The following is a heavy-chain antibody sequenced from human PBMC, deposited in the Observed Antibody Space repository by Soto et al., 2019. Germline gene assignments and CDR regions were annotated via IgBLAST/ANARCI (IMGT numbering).Heavy chain of an antibody. CDR3: AKYVRVAAVFDDGLDV. J-gene: IGHJ6*02. D-gene: IGHD6-13*01. CDR2: ISYDGSNK. CDR1: GFTFSSYG. V-gene: IGHV3-30*18. Sequence: QVQLVESGGGVVQPGRSLRLSCAASGFTFSSYGMHWVRQAPGKGLEWVAVISYDGSNKYYADSVKGRFTISRDNSKNTMYLQKNSLRAEDADVYYCAKYVRVAAVFDDGLDVWGQGTMVTVSS.